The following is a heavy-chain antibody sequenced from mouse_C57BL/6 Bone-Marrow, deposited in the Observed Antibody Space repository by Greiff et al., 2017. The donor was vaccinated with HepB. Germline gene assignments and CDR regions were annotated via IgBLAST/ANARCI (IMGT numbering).Heavy chain of an antibody. V-gene: IGHV1-26*01. J-gene: IGHJ1*03. CDR1: GYTFTDYY. CDR2: INPNNGGT. Sequence: VQLQQSGPELVKPGASVKISCKASGYTFTDYYMNWVKQSHGKSLEWIGDINPNNGGTSYNQKFKGKATLTVDKSSSTAYMELRSLTSEDSAVYYCARYRWFRSYWYFDVWGTGTTVTVSS. CDR3: ARYRWFRSYWYFDV. D-gene: IGHD2-3*01.